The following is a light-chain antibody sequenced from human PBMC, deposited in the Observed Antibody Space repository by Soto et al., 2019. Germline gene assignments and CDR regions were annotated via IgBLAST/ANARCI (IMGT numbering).Light chain of an antibody. CDR2: SAS. CDR3: QHSSNFHFT. J-gene: IGKJ5*01. CDR1: QGISTW. V-gene: IGKV1-12*01. Sequence: DIQMTQSPPSLTASVRDRDTITSRASQGISTWLAWYQQKPGKAPKLLIYSASRLQSGVPPRFSGSGSGTDFTLTINSLQPEDFATYYCQHSSNFHFTFGQGTRPEI.